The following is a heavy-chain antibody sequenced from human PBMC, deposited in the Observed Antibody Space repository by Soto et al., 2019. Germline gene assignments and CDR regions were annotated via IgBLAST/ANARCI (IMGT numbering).Heavy chain of an antibody. CDR1: GFTFSSYA. Sequence: QVQLVESGGGVVQPGKSLRLSCAASGFTFSSYAMHWARQAPGKGLEWVTVISIRGGDEYYAESVRGRFTISRDDSKNPLDLQMDSLRVEDTAVYYCARGTIVARQHLDYWGQGTLVTVSS. CDR3: ARGTIVARQHLDY. J-gene: IGHJ4*02. CDR2: ISIRGGDE. D-gene: IGHD6-6*01. V-gene: IGHV3-30*03.